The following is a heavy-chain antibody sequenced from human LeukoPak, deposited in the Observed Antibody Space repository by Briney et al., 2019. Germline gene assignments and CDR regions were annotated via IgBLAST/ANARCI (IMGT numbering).Heavy chain of an antibody. Sequence: SETLSLTCTFSGDSITTGGYYWSWLRQHPGKGLEWIGYIYYSGGTYYNPSLKSRVTISVDTSKSQFSLKLTSVTAADTAVYYCARDLGDKVGPWGQGTLVTVSS. J-gene: IGHJ5*02. CDR2: IYYSGGT. CDR3: ARDLGDKVGP. D-gene: IGHD3-16*01. CDR1: GDSITTGGYY. V-gene: IGHV4-31*03.